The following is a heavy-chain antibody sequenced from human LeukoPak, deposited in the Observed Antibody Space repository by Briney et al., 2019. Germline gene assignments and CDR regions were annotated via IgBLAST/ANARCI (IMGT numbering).Heavy chain of an antibody. CDR3: AKDVRVGRGGMDV. D-gene: IGHD1-26*01. V-gene: IGHV3-23*01. Sequence: SPFSSSGDNAYYADSVRGRFTISRDKSENTVSLQMNSLRGEDTAVYYCAKDVRVGRGGMDVWGQGTPVTVSS. CDR2: FSSSGDNA. J-gene: IGHJ6*02.